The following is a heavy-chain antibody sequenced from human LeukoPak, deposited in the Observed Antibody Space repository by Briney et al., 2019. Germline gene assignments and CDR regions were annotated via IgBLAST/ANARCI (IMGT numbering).Heavy chain of an antibody. CDR2: IIPIFGIA. CDR1: GGTFIIYA. D-gene: IGHD1-26*01. V-gene: IGHV1-69*04. Sequence: SVKVSFKASGGTFIIYAISWVRQAPGQGVEWMGRIIPIFGIANYAQRFQGRVTITADKSTSTAYMELSSLRSEDTAVYYCARSMPDSGSPTHFDYWGQGTLVTVSS. CDR3: ARSMPDSGSPTHFDY. J-gene: IGHJ4*02.